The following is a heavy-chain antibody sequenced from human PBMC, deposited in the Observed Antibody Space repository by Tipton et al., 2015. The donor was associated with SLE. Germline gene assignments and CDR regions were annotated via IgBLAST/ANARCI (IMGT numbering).Heavy chain of an antibody. CDR1: GVSISSSTYY. CDR3: AGDRGDYVGSNWFDP. Sequence: TLSLTCTVSGVSISSSTYYWGWIHQPPGKGLEWIGIIYYDGTTFYSPSLKSRVSISIDTSQNQFSLMLSSVTAADTAVYYCAGDRGDYVGSNWFDPWGQGSLVIVSS. CDR2: IYYDGTT. D-gene: IGHD4-17*01. V-gene: IGHV4-39*07. J-gene: IGHJ5*02.